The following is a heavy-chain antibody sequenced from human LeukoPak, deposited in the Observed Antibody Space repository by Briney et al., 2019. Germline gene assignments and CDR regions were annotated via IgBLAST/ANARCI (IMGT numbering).Heavy chain of an antibody. CDR3: ARHFDYCSGGSCYLFDP. CDR2: INHSGST. D-gene: IGHD2-15*01. J-gene: IGHJ5*02. CDR1: GGSSSGYY. Sequence: SETLSLTCVLYGGSSSGYYWSWIRQRPGKGQEWIGEINHSGSTNYNPSLKSRVTISVDTSKNQFSLKLSSVTAADTAVYYCARHFDYCSGGSCYLFDPWGQGTLVTVSP. V-gene: IGHV4-34*01.